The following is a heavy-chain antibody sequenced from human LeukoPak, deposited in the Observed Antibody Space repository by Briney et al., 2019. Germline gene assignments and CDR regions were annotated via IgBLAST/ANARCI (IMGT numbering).Heavy chain of an antibody. V-gene: IGHV1-2*02. D-gene: IGHD3-16*02. J-gene: IGHJ4*02. Sequence: ASVKVSCKASGYTFTGYYTHWVRQAPGQGLEWMGWINPNSGGTNYAQKFQGRVTMTRDTSISTAYMELSRLRSDDTAVYYCARASYRSRSADYWGQGTLVTVSS. CDR1: GYTFTGYY. CDR3: ARASYRSRSADY. CDR2: INPNSGGT.